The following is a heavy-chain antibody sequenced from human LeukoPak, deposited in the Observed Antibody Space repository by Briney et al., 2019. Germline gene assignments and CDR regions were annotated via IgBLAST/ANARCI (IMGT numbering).Heavy chain of an antibody. CDR2: ISDTGSTI. J-gene: IGHJ4*02. CDR3: TRRFDS. Sequence: GGSLRLSCVASGFTLSSYSMNWVRQAPGKGLEWVSYISDTGSTIAYADSVKGRFTMSRDEAKNSLHLQTNSLRDEDTAVYYCTRRFDSWGQGVLVTVSS. CDR1: GFTLSSYS. V-gene: IGHV3-48*02.